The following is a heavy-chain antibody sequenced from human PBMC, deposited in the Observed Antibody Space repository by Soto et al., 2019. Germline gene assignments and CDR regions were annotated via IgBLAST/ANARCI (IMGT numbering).Heavy chain of an antibody. J-gene: IGHJ5*02. V-gene: IGHV1-69*13. CDR2: IIPIFGTA. CDR1: GGTFSRYA. CDR3: ARGFDYYDSSGPPGWNWSDP. D-gene: IGHD3-22*01. Sequence: SSVKVSCKASGGTFSRYAISWVRQAPGRGLEWMGGIIPIFGTANYAQKFQGRVTITADESTSTAYMEPSSLRSEDTAVYYCARGFDYYDSSGPPGWNWSDPWGQGTLVTVSS.